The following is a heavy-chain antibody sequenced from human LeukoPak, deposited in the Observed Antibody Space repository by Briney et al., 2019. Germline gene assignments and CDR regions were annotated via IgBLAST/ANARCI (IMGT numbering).Heavy chain of an antibody. V-gene: IGHV1-18*01. Sequence: GASVKVSCKASGYTFTSYGISWVRQAPGQGLEWMGWISAYNGNTNYAQKLQGRVTMTTDTSTSTAYMELRSLRSDDTAVYYCARDNDYGDYVKRGYDYWGQGTLGTVSS. CDR3: ARDNDYGDYVKRGYDY. CDR2: ISAYNGNT. CDR1: GYTFTSYG. D-gene: IGHD4-17*01. J-gene: IGHJ4*02.